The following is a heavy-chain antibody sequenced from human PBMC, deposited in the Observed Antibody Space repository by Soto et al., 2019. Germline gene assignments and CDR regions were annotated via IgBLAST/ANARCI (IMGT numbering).Heavy chain of an antibody. V-gene: IGHV3-21*02. CDR3: VRAYGDFYYLDY. J-gene: IGHJ4*02. Sequence: EVQLVESGGGLVKPGGSLRVSCAASGFSFSSYSMDWVRQAPGKGLEWVSSINSISNYIYYADSVKGRFTISRDNAKNSLYLQMDSLRAEDTAVYYCVRAYGDFYYLDYWGQGTLVTVSS. CDR2: INSISNYI. D-gene: IGHD4-17*01. CDR1: GFSFSSYS.